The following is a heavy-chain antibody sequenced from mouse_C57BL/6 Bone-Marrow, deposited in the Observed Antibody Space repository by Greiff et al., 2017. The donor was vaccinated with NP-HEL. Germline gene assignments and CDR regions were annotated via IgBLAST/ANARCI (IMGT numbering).Heavy chain of an antibody. V-gene: IGHV5-9-1*02. D-gene: IGHD1-1*01. J-gene: IGHJ1*03. CDR2: ISSGGDYI. Sequence: VQLVESGEGLVKPGGSLKLSCAASGFTFSSYAMSWVRQTPEKRLEWVAYISSGGDYIYYADTVKGRFTISRDNARNTLYLQMSSLKSEDTAMYYCTRENYGSSYEGWYFDVWGTGTTVTVSS. CDR1: GFTFSSYA. CDR3: TRENYGSSYEGWYFDV.